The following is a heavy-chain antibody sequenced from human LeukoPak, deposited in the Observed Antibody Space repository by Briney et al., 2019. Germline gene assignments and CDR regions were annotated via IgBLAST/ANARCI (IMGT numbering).Heavy chain of an antibody. CDR3: ARVNVATAAFDI. CDR2: IYYSGST. CDR1: GGSISSGDYY. Sequence: PSQTLSLTCTVSGGSISSGDYYWSWIRQPPGKGLEWIVYIYYSGSTYYNPSLKSRVTISVDTSKNQFSLKLSSVTAADTAVYYCARVNVATAAFDIWGQGTMVTVSS. J-gene: IGHJ3*02. D-gene: IGHD5-12*01. V-gene: IGHV4-30-4*01.